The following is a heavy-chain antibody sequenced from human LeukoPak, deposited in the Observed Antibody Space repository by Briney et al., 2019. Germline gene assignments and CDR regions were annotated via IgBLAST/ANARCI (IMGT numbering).Heavy chain of an antibody. CDR1: GGSFSGYY. V-gene: IGHV4-34*01. Sequence: SETLSLTCAVYGGSFSGYYWSWIRQPPGKGLEWIGEINHSGSTNHNPSLKSRVTISVDTSKNQFSLKLSSVTAADTAVYYCARVSKSRSTHNWFDPWGQGTLVTVSS. CDR3: ARVSKSRSTHNWFDP. CDR2: INHSGST. D-gene: IGHD3-3*02. J-gene: IGHJ5*02.